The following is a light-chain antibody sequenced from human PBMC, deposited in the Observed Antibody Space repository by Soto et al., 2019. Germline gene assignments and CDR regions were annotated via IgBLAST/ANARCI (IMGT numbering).Light chain of an antibody. CDR1: SSNIGSKT. J-gene: IGLJ1*01. CDR3: AAWDDSLNDYV. CDR2: SNN. Sequence: QSVLTQPPSASVTPGQRVTISCSGSSSNIGSKTVNWYQQLPGTAPKLLIYSNNQRPSGVPDRLSGSKSGTSASLAISGLQSEDEADYYCAAWDDSLNDYVFGTGTKLTVL. V-gene: IGLV1-44*01.